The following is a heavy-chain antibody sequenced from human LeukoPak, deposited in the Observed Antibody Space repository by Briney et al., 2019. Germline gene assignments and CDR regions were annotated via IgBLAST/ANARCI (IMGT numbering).Heavy chain of an antibody. V-gene: IGHV4-39*01. CDR2: IYYSGST. Sequence: SETLSLTCTVSSGSISSSSYYWGWIRQPPGRGLEWIGSIYYSGSTYYNPSLKSRVTISVDTSKNQFSLKLSSVTAADTAVYYCARHRRFLEWLLPLGLLDAFDIWGQGTMVTVSS. CDR3: ARHRRFLEWLLPLGLLDAFDI. J-gene: IGHJ3*02. D-gene: IGHD3-3*01. CDR1: SGSISSSSYY.